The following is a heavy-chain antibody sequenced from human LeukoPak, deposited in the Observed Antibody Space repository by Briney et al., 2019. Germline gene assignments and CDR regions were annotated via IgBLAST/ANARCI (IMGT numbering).Heavy chain of an antibody. J-gene: IGHJ5*02. V-gene: IGHV4-39*01. CDR3: ARLRTGFWSGYPQYNWFDP. CDR1: GGSISSSSYS. Sequence: SETLSLTCTVSGGSISSSSYSWGWIRQPPGKGLEWIGSIYYSGSTYYNPSLKSRVTISVDTSKNQFSPKLSSVTAADTAVYYCARLRTGFWSGYPQYNWFDPWGQGTLVTVSS. D-gene: IGHD3-3*01. CDR2: IYYSGST.